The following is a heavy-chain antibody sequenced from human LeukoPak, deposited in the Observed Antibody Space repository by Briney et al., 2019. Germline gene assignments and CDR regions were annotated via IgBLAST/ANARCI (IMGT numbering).Heavy chain of an antibody. D-gene: IGHD4-23*01. CDR2: INPSGGST. Sequence: ASVKVSCKASGYTFTSYYMHWVRQAPGQGLEWMGIINPSGGSTSYAQKFQGRVTRTRDTSTSTVYMELSSLRSEDTAVYYCATAVVTPDDLDYWGQGTLVTVSS. V-gene: IGHV1-46*01. J-gene: IGHJ4*02. CDR3: ATAVVTPDDLDY. CDR1: GYTFTSYY.